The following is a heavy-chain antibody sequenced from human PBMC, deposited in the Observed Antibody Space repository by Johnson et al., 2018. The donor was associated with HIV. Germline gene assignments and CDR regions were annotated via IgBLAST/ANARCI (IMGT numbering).Heavy chain of an antibody. CDR2: ISGSGGST. J-gene: IGHJ3*02. D-gene: IGHD6-13*01. Sequence: EQLVESGGGVVQPGRSLRLSCAASGFTFSSYAMSWVRQAPGKGLEWVSAISGSGGSTYYADSVKGRFTISRDNSKNTLYLQMNSLRAEDTAVYYCAKDHWVVGSWQAFDIWGQGTMVTVSS. V-gene: IGHV3-23*04. CDR1: GFTFSSYA. CDR3: AKDHWVVGSWQAFDI.